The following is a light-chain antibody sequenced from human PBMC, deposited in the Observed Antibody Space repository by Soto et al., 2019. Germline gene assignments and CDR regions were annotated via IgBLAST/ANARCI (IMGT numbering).Light chain of an antibody. CDR2: EVI. Sequence: QSPLTQPASVSGSPGQANTVSCSGTISDIGAHNFVSWYQQHPGKAPKLIIYEVINRPSGVSDRFSGSTSGNTASLTISGLQSEDEADYYCKSYTTSNTFVFGSGTKVTVL. CDR1: ISDIGAHNF. CDR3: KSYTTSNTFV. J-gene: IGLJ1*01. V-gene: IGLV2-14*03.